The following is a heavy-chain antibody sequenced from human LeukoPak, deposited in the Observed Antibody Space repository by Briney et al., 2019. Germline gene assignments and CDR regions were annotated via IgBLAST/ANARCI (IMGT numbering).Heavy chain of an antibody. Sequence: GGSLRLSCAASGFTFSNYAMTWVRQAPGKGLEWLSYIGSSNTIYSADSVKGRFTISMDNAKNSLYLQMNSLRAEDTAVYYCARGSFLITFGGLIVWGQGTLVTVSS. J-gene: IGHJ4*02. D-gene: IGHD3-16*02. CDR1: GFTFSNYA. CDR3: ARGSFLITFGGLIV. CDR2: IGSSNTI. V-gene: IGHV3-69-1*01.